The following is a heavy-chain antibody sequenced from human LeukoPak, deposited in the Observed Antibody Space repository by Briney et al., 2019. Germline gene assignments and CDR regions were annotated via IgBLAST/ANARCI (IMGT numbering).Heavy chain of an antibody. CDR3: AKSKPLPWFGELGHYFDY. Sequence: GGSLRLSCAASGFAFSSYAMSWVRQAPGKGLEWVSAISGSGGSTYYADSVKGRFTISRDNSKNTLYLQMNSLRAEDTAVYYCAKSKPLPWFGELGHYFDYWGQGTLVTVSS. CDR2: ISGSGGST. D-gene: IGHD3-10*01. J-gene: IGHJ4*02. CDR1: GFAFSSYA. V-gene: IGHV3-23*01.